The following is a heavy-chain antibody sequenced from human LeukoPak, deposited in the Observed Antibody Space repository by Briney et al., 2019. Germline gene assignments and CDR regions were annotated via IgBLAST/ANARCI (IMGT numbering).Heavy chain of an antibody. V-gene: IGHV4-59*01. CDR1: GGSISSYY. Sequence: SETLSLTCTVSGGSISSYYWSWIRQPPGKGLDWIGYIDYSGSTNYNPSLKSRVTISVDTSKNQFSLKLSSVTAADTAVYYCARVLRGYSYDYWGQGTLVTVSS. CDR3: ARVLRGYSYDY. D-gene: IGHD5-18*01. J-gene: IGHJ4*02. CDR2: IDYSGST.